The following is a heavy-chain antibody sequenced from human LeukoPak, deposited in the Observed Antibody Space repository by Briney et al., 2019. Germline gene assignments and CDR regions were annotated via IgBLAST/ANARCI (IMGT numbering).Heavy chain of an antibody. D-gene: IGHD3-10*01. J-gene: IGHJ5*02. V-gene: IGHV4-59*01. CDR1: GGSISPYF. CDR2: ISYTGST. Sequence: MPSETLSLTCTVSGGSISPYFWSWIRQPPGKGLEWIGYISYTGSTNYNPSLKSRVTISVDTSKNQFSLQLTSVTAADTAVYYCARDDYRGVTNFDPWGQGILVTVSS. CDR3: ARDDYRGVTNFDP.